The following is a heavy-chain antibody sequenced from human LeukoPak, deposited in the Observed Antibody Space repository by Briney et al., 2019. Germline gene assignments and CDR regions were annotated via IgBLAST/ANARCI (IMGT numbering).Heavy chain of an antibody. CDR3: AVRLGGDY. Sequence: AGGSLRLSCATSGFTFSSYAMNWVRQAPGKGLEWVSAISGCGDNTYYADSVKGRFTIYRDNYKNTLYLQMNSLRAEDTAVYYCAVRLGGDYWGQGTLVTVSS. J-gene: IGHJ4*02. D-gene: IGHD3-16*01. CDR2: ISGCGDNT. CDR1: GFTFSSYA. V-gene: IGHV3-23*01.